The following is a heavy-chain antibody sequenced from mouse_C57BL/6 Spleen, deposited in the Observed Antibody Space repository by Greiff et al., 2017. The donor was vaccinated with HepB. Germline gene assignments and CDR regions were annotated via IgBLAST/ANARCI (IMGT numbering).Heavy chain of an antibody. Sequence: EVQLQQSGPGLAKPSQTLSLTCSVTGYSITSDYWNWILKFPGNKLEYMGYISYSGSTYYNPSLKSRISITRDTSKNQYYLQLNSVTTEDTATYYCARLDPYWYFDVWGTGTTVTVSS. V-gene: IGHV3-8*01. CDR1: GYSITSDY. CDR3: ARLDPYWYFDV. J-gene: IGHJ1*03. CDR2: ISYSGST.